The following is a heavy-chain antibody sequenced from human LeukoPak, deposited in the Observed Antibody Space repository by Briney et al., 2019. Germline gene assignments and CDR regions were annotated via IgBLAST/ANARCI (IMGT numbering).Heavy chain of an antibody. CDR2: ISGSGGST. CDR3: ARAYYDFWSGPIEAFDI. D-gene: IGHD3-3*01. Sequence: GGSLRLSCAASGFTFSSYAMSWVRQAPGKGLEWVSAISGSGGSTYYADSVKGRFTISRDNSKNTLYLQMNSLRAEDTAVYYCARAYYDFWSGPIEAFDIWGQGTMVTVSS. CDR1: GFTFSSYA. V-gene: IGHV3-23*01. J-gene: IGHJ3*02.